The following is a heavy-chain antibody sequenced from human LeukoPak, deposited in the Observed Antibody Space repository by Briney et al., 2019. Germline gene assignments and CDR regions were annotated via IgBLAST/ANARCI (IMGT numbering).Heavy chain of an antibody. CDR1: GGSISSSSYY. CDR2: IYYSGST. D-gene: IGHD6-13*01. Sequence: SETLSLTCTVSGGSISSSSYYWGWIRQPPGKGLEWIGSIYYSGSTYYNPSLKSRVTISVDTSKNQFSLKLSSVTAAGTAVYYCARLGFIAAAEDYWGQGTLVTVSS. V-gene: IGHV4-39*01. CDR3: ARLGFIAAAEDY. J-gene: IGHJ4*02.